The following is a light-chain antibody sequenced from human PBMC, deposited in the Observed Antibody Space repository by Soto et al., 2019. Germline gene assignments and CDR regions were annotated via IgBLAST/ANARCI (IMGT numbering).Light chain of an antibody. CDR1: QSISSW. CDR2: DAS. Sequence: DIPMTQSPSTLSASVGDRVTITCRASQSISSWLAWYQQKPGKAPKLLIYDASSLESGVPSRFSGSVSGTEFTLTISSLQPDDFATYYCQQYNSYWTFGQGTKVEIK. CDR3: QQYNSYWT. J-gene: IGKJ1*01. V-gene: IGKV1-5*01.